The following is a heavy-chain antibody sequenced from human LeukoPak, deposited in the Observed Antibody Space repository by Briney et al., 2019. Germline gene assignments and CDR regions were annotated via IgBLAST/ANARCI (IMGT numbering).Heavy chain of an antibody. CDR1: GGSISSYY. CDR2: IYYSGST. D-gene: IGHD3-3*01. J-gene: IGHJ4*02. V-gene: IGHV4-59*01. Sequence: SETLSLTCTVSGGSISSYYWSWIRQPPGKGLEWIGCIYYSGSTNYNPSLKSRVTISVDTSKNQFSLKLSSVTAADTAVYYCARARGGYYTGRFFDYWGQGTLVTVSS. CDR3: ARARGGYYTGRFFDY.